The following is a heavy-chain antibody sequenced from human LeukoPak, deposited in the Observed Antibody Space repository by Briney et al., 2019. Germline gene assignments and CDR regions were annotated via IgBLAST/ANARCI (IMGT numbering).Heavy chain of an antibody. J-gene: IGHJ4*02. D-gene: IGHD2-8*02. CDR3: AREESGGYFDY. CDR1: GYTFTGYH. V-gene: IGHV1-46*01. CDR2: INPSGSST. Sequence: VASVKVSCKASGYTFTGYHMHWVRQAPGQGLEWMGLINPSGSSTNYAQRFRGRVTMTRDTSTTTVYMELSSLRSEDTAVYYCAREESGGYFDYGGQGTLVTVSS.